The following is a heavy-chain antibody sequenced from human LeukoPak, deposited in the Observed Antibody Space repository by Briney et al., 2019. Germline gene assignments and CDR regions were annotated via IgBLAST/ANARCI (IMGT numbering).Heavy chain of an antibody. J-gene: IGHJ5*02. CDR3: ARAPRSVKITLVVKNWFDP. Sequence: SETLSLTCAVYGRSFSGYYWSWIRQPPGKGLEWIGEINHSGSTNYNPSLKSRVTISVDTSKNQFSLKLSSVTAADTAVYYCARAPRSVKITLVVKNWFDPWGQGTLVTVSS. CDR1: GRSFSGYY. D-gene: IGHD1-20*01. V-gene: IGHV4-34*01. CDR2: INHSGST.